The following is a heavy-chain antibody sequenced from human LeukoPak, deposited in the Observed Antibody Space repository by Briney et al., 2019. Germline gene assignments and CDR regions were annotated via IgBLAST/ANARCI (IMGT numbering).Heavy chain of an antibody. D-gene: IGHD1-26*01. CDR1: GFTVSSNY. V-gene: IGHV3-53*01. J-gene: IGHJ5*02. CDR3: ASGSPLNWFNP. CDR2: IYSGGST. Sequence: GGSLRLSCAASGFTVSSNYMSWVRQAPGRGLEWVSVIYSGGSTYYADSVKGRFTISRDNSKNTLYLQMNSLRVEDTAVYYCASGSPLNWFNPWGQGTLVTVSS.